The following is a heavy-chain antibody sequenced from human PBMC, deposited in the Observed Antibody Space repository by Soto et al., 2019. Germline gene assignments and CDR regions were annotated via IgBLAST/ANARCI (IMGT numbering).Heavy chain of an antibody. V-gene: IGHV4-59*08. Sequence: SETLSLTCTVSGGSISSYYWSWIRQPPGKGLEWIGYIYYTGTTTYNPSIKSRVTISVDSSKNQFSLNLTSVSAADTAVYYCARLGGLYQPLASWGQGTLVTVSS. CDR2: IYYTGTT. D-gene: IGHD2-2*01. J-gene: IGHJ1*01. CDR1: GGSISSYY. CDR3: ARLGGLYQPLAS.